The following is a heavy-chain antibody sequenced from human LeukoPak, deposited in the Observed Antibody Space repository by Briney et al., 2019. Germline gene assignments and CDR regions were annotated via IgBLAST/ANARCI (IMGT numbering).Heavy chain of an antibody. D-gene: IGHD4-17*01. J-gene: IGHJ3*02. CDR2: TYYRSKWYN. Sequence: SQTLSLTCAIPRDSVSSNIAASNWIRQSPSRGLEWLGRTYYRSKWYNDYAVSVKSRITINPDTSKNQFSLQLNSVTPEDTAVYYCARATEGAFDIWGQGTMVTVSS. CDR1: RDSVSSNIAA. CDR3: ARATEGAFDI. V-gene: IGHV6-1*01.